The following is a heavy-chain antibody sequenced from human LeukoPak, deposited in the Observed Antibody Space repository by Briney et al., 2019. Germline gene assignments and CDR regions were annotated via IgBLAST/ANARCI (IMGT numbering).Heavy chain of an antibody. CDR1: GFTFSSYS. CDR2: ISSSSSYI. J-gene: IGHJ4*02. CDR3: ARERISSGWYRIRTFDY. D-gene: IGHD6-19*01. V-gene: IGHV3-21*01. Sequence: GGSLRLSCAASGFTFSSYSMNWVRRAPGKGLEWVSSISSSSSYIYYADSVKGRFTISRDNAKNSLYLQMNSLRAEDTAVCYCARERISSGWYRIRTFDYWGQGTLVTVSS.